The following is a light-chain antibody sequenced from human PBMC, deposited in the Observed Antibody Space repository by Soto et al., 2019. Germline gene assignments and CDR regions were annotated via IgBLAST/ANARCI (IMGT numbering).Light chain of an antibody. V-gene: IGKV1-5*01. CDR2: DAS. CDR1: QSIGSW. Sequence: DIQMTQSPSTLSASVGDRVTITCRASQSIGSWLAWYQQKPGKAPKLLIYDASSLESGVPSRFSGSGSGTEFTLTSSRLQPDEYSTYYFQQYNSYSLAFGQGTKVVIK. J-gene: IGKJ1*01. CDR3: QQYNSYSLA.